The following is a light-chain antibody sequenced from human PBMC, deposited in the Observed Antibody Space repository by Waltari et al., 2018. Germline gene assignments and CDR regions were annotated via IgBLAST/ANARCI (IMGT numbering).Light chain of an antibody. V-gene: IGKV1-39*01. Sequence: DIQLTQSPSSLSASVGDRVIITCWASQNIASYLNWYQQKPVKAPKVLIYAASTLQSGVPSRFSGSGSGTDFTLTISSLQPEDFATYYCQQSYYSVTFGPGTKVDI. J-gene: IGKJ3*01. CDR3: QQSYYSVT. CDR2: AAS. CDR1: QNIASY.